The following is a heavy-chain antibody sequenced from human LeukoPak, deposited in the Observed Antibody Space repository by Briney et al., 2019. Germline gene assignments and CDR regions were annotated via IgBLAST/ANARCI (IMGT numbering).Heavy chain of an antibody. D-gene: IGHD3-10*01. CDR3: AGRRSGGRLG. CDR2: IYNTVST. J-gene: IGHJ4*02. V-gene: IGHV4-30-4*01. Sequence: PSQTLSLSCSVSGGSIISGDCYSSSFRQPPGKGLEWIGYIYNTVSTYYNPSLKSRVNISVDTSKNQYSLKLSSVTAADTAVYYCAGRRSGGRLGWGQGTVDSVPS. CDR1: GGSIISGDCY.